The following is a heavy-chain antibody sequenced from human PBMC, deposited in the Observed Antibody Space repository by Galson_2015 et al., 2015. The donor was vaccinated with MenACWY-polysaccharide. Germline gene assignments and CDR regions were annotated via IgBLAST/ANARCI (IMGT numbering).Heavy chain of an antibody. CDR1: GFTFDDYA. CDR2: ISWNSGSI. Sequence: SLRLSCAASGFTFDDYAMHWVRQAPGKGLEWVSGISWNSGSIGYADSVKGRFTISRDNAKNSLYLQMNSLRAEDTALYYCAKDDAIAAAGTPGGFDYWGQGTLVTVSS. V-gene: IGHV3-9*01. J-gene: IGHJ4*02. CDR3: AKDDAIAAAGTPGGFDY. D-gene: IGHD6-13*01.